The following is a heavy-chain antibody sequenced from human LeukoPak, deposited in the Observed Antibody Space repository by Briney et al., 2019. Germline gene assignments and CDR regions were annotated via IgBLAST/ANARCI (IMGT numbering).Heavy chain of an antibody. Sequence: PSETLSLTCTVSGYSISSGYYWGWIRQPPGKGLEWIGSIYHSGSTYYNPSLKSRVTISVDTSENQFSLKLSSVTAADTAVYYCARMAPYYYYYYMDVWGKGTTVTVSS. CDR2: IYHSGST. V-gene: IGHV4-38-2*02. CDR1: GYSISSGYY. CDR3: ARMAPYYYYYYMDV. D-gene: IGHD5-24*01. J-gene: IGHJ6*03.